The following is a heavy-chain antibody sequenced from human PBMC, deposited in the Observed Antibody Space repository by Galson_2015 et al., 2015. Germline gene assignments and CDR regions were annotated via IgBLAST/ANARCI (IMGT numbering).Heavy chain of an antibody. CDR3: ARDSTRRGLDYYDSSGYLP. V-gene: IGHV3-30*09. CDR2: ISYDGSNK. J-gene: IGHJ4*02. Sequence: SLRLSCAASGFTFCSYAMHWVRQAPGKGLEWVAVISYDGSNKYYADSVKGRFAISRDNSKNTLYLQMNSLRAEDTAVYYCARDSTRRGLDYYDSSGYLPWGQGTLVTVSS. D-gene: IGHD3-22*01. CDR1: GFTFCSYA.